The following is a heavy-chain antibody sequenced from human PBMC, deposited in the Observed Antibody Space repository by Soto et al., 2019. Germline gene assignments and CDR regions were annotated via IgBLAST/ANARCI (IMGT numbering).Heavy chain of an antibody. V-gene: IGHV3-30*18. CDR1: GFTFSSYG. CDR2: ISYDGSNK. Sequence: GGSLRLSCAASGFTFSSYGMHWVRQAPGKGLEWVAVISYDGSNKYYADSVKGRFTISRDNSKNTLYLQMNSLRAEDTAVYYCAKDEDGLDYWGQGTLVTAPQ. CDR3: AKDEDGLDY. J-gene: IGHJ4*02.